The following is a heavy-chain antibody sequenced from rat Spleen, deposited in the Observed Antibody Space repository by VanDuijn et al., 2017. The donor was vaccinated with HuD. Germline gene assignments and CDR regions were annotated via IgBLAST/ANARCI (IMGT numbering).Heavy chain of an antibody. CDR3: ARDVMDA. CDR1: GFTFSNYD. D-gene: IGHD1-12*01. CDR2: ISTGGGNT. Sequence: EVQLVESGGGLVQPGRSLKLSCAASGFTFSNYDMAWVRQAPTKGLEWIASISTGGGNTYYRDSVKGRFTISRDNAKSTLYLQMDSLRSEDTATYYCARDVMDAWGQGVMVTVSS. V-gene: IGHV5-25*01. J-gene: IGHJ2*01.